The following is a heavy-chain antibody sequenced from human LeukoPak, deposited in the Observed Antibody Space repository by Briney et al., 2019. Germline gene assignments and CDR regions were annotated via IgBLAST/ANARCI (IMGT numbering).Heavy chain of an antibody. D-gene: IGHD3-10*01. Sequence: GGSLRLSCAASGFTFSDYSMNWVRQTPRKGLEWVSCISGSGSYIYYADSVKGRFTISRDNAKNSPHLQVNSLRAEDTAVYYCVRERFHGSGAPKFDFWGQGTLVTVSS. V-gene: IGHV3-21*06. J-gene: IGHJ4*02. CDR1: GFTFSDYS. CDR3: VRERFHGSGAPKFDF. CDR2: ISGSGSYI.